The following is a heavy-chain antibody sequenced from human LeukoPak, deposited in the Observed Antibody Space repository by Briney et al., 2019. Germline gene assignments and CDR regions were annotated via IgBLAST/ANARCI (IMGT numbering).Heavy chain of an antibody. CDR1: GGSISGYY. CDR2: IYSSGST. Sequence: SETLSLTCTVSGGSISGYYWSWIRQPAGKGLEWIGRIYSSGSTNSNPSLKSRVTLSVDTSKNQFSLKLNSVTAADTAVYYCAREKMAGVPLFDYWGQGTLVTVSS. CDR3: AREKMAGVPLFDY. J-gene: IGHJ4*02. D-gene: IGHD5-24*01. V-gene: IGHV4-4*07.